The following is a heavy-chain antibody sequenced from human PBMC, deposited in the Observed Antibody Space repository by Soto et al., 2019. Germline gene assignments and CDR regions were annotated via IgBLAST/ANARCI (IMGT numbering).Heavy chain of an antibody. CDR3: ARGYDSTWSDY. CDR2: IKSDGSST. J-gene: IGHJ4*02. Sequence: GGSLRLSCAASGFTFSNYWMHWVRQAPGKGLVWLSRIKSDGSSTTYADSVKGRLTISRDNAKNTLFLQLTSLRVEDTAVYYCARGYDSTWSDYWGQGTLVTSPQ. V-gene: IGHV3-74*01. D-gene: IGHD6-13*01. CDR1: GFTFSNYW.